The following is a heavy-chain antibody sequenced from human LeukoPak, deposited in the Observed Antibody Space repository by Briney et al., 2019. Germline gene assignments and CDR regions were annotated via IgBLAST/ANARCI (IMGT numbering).Heavy chain of an antibody. D-gene: IGHD4-23*01. V-gene: IGHV4-39*07. Sequence: PSETLSLTYTVSGGSISSSSYYWGWIRQPPGKGLEWIGSIYYSGSTYYNPSLKSRVTISLDKSKNQFSLKLNSVTAADTAMYYCARFVRWNGVDYFDYWGQGTLVTVSS. CDR1: GGSISSSSYY. J-gene: IGHJ4*02. CDR3: ARFVRWNGVDYFDY. CDR2: IYYSGST.